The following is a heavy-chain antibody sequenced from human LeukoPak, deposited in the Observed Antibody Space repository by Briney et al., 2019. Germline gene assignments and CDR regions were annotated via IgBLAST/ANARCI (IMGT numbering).Heavy chain of an antibody. CDR1: GFIFANYA. V-gene: IGHV3-23*01. Sequence: GGSLRLSCTTSGFIFANYAMACVRQSPGKGLEWVSTISASGADTYYADSVRGRFTISRDNSGHTLYLQLNRLRVDDTAFYYCPRPLLTPGNWGPGTLVTVSS. J-gene: IGHJ4*02. CDR2: ISASGADT. CDR3: PRPLLTPGN. D-gene: IGHD4-23*01.